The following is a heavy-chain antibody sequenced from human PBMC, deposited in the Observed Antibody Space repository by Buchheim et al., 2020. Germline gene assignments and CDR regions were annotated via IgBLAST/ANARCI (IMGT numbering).Heavy chain of an antibody. CDR2: IYYSGST. J-gene: IGHJ6*02. V-gene: IGHV4-31*03. D-gene: IGHD5-12*01. CDR1: GGSISSGGYY. Sequence: QVQLQESGPGLVKPSQTLSLTCTVSGGSISSGGYYWSWIRQHPGKGLEWIGYIYYSGSTYYNPSLKSRVTISVDTSKNQFSLKLSSVTAADTAVYYCAREAFPPKYRGYDFVNYYYGMDVWGQGTT. CDR3: AREAFPPKYRGYDFVNYYYGMDV.